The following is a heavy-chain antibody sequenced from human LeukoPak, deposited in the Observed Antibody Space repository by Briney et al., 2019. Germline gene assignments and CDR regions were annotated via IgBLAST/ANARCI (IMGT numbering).Heavy chain of an antibody. Sequence: GGSLRLSCAASGFTFSDHYMDWVRQAPGKGLEWVGRIRNKANSYTTEYAASVKGRFIISRDDSKNSLYLQMNSLKTEDTAVYCARRIVGAADYWGQGTLVTVSS. J-gene: IGHJ4*02. V-gene: IGHV3-72*01. CDR2: IRNKANSYTT. CDR1: GFTFSDHY. D-gene: IGHD1-26*01. CDR3: ARRIVGAADY.